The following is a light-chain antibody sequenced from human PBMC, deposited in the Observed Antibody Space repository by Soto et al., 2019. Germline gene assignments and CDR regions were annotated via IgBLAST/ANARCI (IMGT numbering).Light chain of an antibody. Sequence: DIQMTQSPSTLSASVGDRVTITCRASQIINSWLAWYQQIPGKAPKLLIYQASSLESGVPSRFSGSGSGTEFTLTISSLQPDDFATYFCQQYNSYWTFGQGTKVEF. CDR1: QIINSW. CDR2: QAS. CDR3: QQYNSYWT. J-gene: IGKJ1*01. V-gene: IGKV1-5*03.